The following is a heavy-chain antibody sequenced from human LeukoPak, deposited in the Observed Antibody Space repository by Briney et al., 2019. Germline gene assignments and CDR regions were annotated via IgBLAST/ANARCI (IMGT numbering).Heavy chain of an antibody. V-gene: IGHV4-59*08. CDR3: ARRRSGGYDAFDI. D-gene: IGHD3-22*01. J-gene: IGHJ3*02. CDR1: GGSISSYY. CDR2: LYYSGST. Sequence: PSETLSLTCTVSGGSISSYYWSWIRQPPGKGLEWIGYLYYSGSTNYNPSLKSRVTISVDASKNQFSLKLSSVTAADTAVYYCARRRSGGYDAFDIWGQGTMVTVSS.